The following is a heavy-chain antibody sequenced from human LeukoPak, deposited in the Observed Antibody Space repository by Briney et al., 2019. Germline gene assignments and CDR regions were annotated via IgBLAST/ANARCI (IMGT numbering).Heavy chain of an antibody. CDR2: TYYRSKWYN. V-gene: IGHV6-1*01. Sequence: SQTLSLTCAISGDSVSSNSAAWNWIRQSPSRGLEWLGRTYYRSKWYNDYAVSVKSRITINPDTSKNQFSLQLNSVTPEDTAVYYCARVGTYSGSYSADEGYYYYYMDVWGKGTTVTVSS. D-gene: IGHD1-26*01. CDR3: ARVGTYSGSYSADEGYYYYYMDV. CDR1: GDSVSSNSAA. J-gene: IGHJ6*03.